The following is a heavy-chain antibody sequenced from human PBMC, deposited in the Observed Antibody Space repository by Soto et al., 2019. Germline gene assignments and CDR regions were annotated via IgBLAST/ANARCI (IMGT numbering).Heavy chain of an antibody. CDR3: ARGLAYYYDY. CDR2: IXXXXXT. D-gene: IGHD3-22*01. CDR1: GGSISSGGYS. V-gene: IGHV4-30-2*01. Sequence: SETLSLTCAVSGGSISSGGYSWSWIRKPPGXGLEXIGXIXXXXXTXXXPSLKSRVTISVDRSKNQFSLKLSSVTAADTAVYYCARGLAYYYDYWGQGTLVTVSS. J-gene: IGHJ4*02.